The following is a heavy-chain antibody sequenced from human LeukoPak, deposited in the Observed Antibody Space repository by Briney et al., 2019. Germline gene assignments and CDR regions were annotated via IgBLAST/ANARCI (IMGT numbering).Heavy chain of an antibody. J-gene: IGHJ6*02. D-gene: IGHD3-3*01. V-gene: IGHV1-2*02. CDR2: INPNSGGT. CDR1: GYTFTGYY. Sequence: PSASVKVSCKASGYTFTGYYMHWVRQAPGQGLEWMGWINPNSGGTNYAQKFQGRVTMTGDTSISTAYMELSRLRSDDTAVYYCARTRYYDFWSGYLTPNYYYYGMDVWGQGTTVTVSS. CDR3: ARTRYYDFWSGYLTPNYYYYGMDV.